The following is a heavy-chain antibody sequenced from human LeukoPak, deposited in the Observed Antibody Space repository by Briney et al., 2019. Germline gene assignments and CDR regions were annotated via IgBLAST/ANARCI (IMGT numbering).Heavy chain of an antibody. CDR3: ARDRSYHGPFDY. CDR2: VSSDGRDK. Sequence: PGGSLRLSCVASGFTFSTYALHWVRQAPGKGLESVSVVSSDGRDKYHADSVKGRFTISRDNAKNTLYLQMNSLRAEDTAAYYCARDRSYHGPFDYWGKGTLVTVSS. J-gene: IGHJ4*02. V-gene: IGHV3-30*01. CDR1: GFTFSTYA.